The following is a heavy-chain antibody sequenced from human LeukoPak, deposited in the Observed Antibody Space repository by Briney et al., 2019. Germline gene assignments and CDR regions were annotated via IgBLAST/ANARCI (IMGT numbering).Heavy chain of an antibody. CDR3: ARGRITMVRGVIRHNWFDP. D-gene: IGHD3-10*01. Sequence: PSETLSLTCTVSGGSVSSGSYYWSWIRQPPGKGLEWIGYIYYSGSTNYNPSLKSRVTISVDTSKNQFSLTLSSVTAADTAVYYCARGRITMVRGVIRHNWFDPWGQGTLVTVSS. CDR1: GGSVSSGSYY. J-gene: IGHJ5*02. V-gene: IGHV4-61*01. CDR2: IYYSGST.